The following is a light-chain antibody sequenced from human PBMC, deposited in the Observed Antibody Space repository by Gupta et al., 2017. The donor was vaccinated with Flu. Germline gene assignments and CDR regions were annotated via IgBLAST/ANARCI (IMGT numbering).Light chain of an antibody. CDR1: SSNMGNNY. CDR2: DNN. V-gene: IGLV1-51*01. Sequence: QSVLTQPPSASAAPGQTVTISCSGSSSNMGNNYLSWYQQVPGTAPKLLIYDNNKRPSGIPDRFSGSKSGTSATLGITGLQTGDEADYYCGTWDNSLSAWVFGGGTKLTVL. J-gene: IGLJ3*02. CDR3: GTWDNSLSAWV.